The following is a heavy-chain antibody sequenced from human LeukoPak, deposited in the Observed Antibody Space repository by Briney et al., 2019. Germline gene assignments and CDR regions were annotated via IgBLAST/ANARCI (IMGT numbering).Heavy chain of an antibody. J-gene: IGHJ3*02. CDR2: IRSKAYGGTT. CDR1: GFTFGDYA. V-gene: IGHV3-49*04. Sequence: PGGSLRLSCTASGFTFGDYAMSWVRQAPGKGLEWAGFIRSKAYGGTTEYAASVKGRFTISRDDSKSIAYLQMNSLKTEDTAVYYCTREGQWFAFDIWGQGTMVTVSS. CDR3: TREGQWFAFDI. D-gene: IGHD3-22*01.